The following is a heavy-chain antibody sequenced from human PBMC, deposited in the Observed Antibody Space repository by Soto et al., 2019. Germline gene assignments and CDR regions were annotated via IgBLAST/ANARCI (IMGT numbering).Heavy chain of an antibody. CDR3: ARHSPDIVVVPAALHFDY. J-gene: IGHJ4*02. CDR2: IYYSGST. D-gene: IGHD2-2*01. CDR1: GGSISSSSYY. Sequence: QLQLQESGPGLVKPSETLSLTCTVSGGSISSSSYYWGWIRQPPGKGLEWIGSIYYSGSTYYNPSLKSRVTISVDTSKNQFSLKLSSVTAADTAVYYCARHSPDIVVVPAALHFDYWGQGTLVTVSS. V-gene: IGHV4-39*01.